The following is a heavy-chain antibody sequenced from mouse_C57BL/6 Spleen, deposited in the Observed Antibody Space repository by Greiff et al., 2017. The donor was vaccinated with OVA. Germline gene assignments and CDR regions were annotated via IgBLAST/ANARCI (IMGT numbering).Heavy chain of an antibody. J-gene: IGHJ3*01. CDR2: INPYNGDT. V-gene: IGHV1-20*01. D-gene: IGHD2-13*01. Sequence: VQLQQSGPELVKPGDSVKISCKASGYSFTGYFMNWVMQSHGKSLEWIGRINPYNGDTFYNQKFKGKATLTVDKSSSTAHMELRSLTSEDSAVYYCARGGLGHSWFAYWGQGTLVTVSA. CDR3: ARGGLGHSWFAY. CDR1: GYSFTGYF.